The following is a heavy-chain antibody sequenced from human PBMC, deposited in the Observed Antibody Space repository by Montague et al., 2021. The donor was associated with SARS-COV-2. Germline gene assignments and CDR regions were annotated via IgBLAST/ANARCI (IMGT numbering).Heavy chain of an antibody. CDR2: IDWDDDK. J-gene: IGHJ4*02. Sequence: PALVKPTQTLTLTCTFPGFSLSTSGMCVSWIRQPPGKALEWLALIDWDDDKYYSTSLKTRLTISKDTSKNQVVHTMTNMDPVDTATYYCARSPYDILTGYYRGFDYWGQGTLVTVSS. CDR1: GFSLSTSGMC. D-gene: IGHD3-9*01. CDR3: ARSPYDILTGYYRGFDY. V-gene: IGHV2-70*01.